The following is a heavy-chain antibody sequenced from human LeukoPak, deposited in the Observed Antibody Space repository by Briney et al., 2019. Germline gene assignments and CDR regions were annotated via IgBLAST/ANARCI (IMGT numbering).Heavy chain of an antibody. CDR2: IYTSGST. CDR3: ARRCSGGSCYFDY. V-gene: IGHV4-61*02. D-gene: IGHD2-15*01. Sequence: SETLSLTCTVSGGSISGGSYYWSWIRQPAGKGLEWIGRIYTSGSTNYNPSLKSRVTISVDTSKNQFSLKLSSVTAADTAVYYCARRCSGGSCYFDYWGQGTLVTVSS. CDR1: GGSISGGSYY. J-gene: IGHJ4*02.